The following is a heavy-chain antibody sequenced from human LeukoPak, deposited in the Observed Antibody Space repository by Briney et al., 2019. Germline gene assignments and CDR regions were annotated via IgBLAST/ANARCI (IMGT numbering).Heavy chain of an antibody. CDR3: GRGGNGIDI. CDR1: GFTFSNHL. Sequence: GGSLRLSCAASGFTFSNHLMHWVRQAPGKGLVWVSRINSDESNTNSYADSVKGRFTISRDNAKNTLYLQMNSLRAEDTAVYFCGRGGNGIDIWGQGTTVIVSS. V-gene: IGHV3-74*01. J-gene: IGHJ3*02. D-gene: IGHD2-8*01. CDR2: INSDESNT.